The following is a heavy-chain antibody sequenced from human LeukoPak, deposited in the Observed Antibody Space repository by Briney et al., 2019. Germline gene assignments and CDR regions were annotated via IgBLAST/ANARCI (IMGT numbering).Heavy chain of an antibody. Sequence: SETLSLTCTVSGGSISSGSDYWSWLRQPAGKGLEWIGRIYTSGNTNYNPSLKSRVTISVDTSKSQFSLKLSSVTAADTAVYYCAGVGFGDFAVYWGQGTLVTVSS. V-gene: IGHV4-61*02. D-gene: IGHD3-10*01. CDR1: GGSISSGSDY. CDR3: AGVGFGDFAVY. CDR2: IYTSGNT. J-gene: IGHJ4*02.